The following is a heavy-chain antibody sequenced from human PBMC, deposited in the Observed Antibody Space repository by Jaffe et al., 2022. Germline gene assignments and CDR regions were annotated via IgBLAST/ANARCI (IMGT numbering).Heavy chain of an antibody. CDR3: AKVRPLESGGSGSYYAPEHYFDY. D-gene: IGHD3-10*01. J-gene: IGHJ4*02. CDR2: IRYDGSNK. CDR1: GFTFSSYG. V-gene: IGHV3-30*02. Sequence: QVQLVESGGGVVQPGGSLRLSCAASGFTFSSYGMHWVRQAPGKGLEWVAFIRYDGSNKYYADSVKGRFTISRDNSKNTLYLQMNSLRAEDTAVYYCAKVRPLESGGSGSYYAPEHYFDYWGQGTLVTVSS.